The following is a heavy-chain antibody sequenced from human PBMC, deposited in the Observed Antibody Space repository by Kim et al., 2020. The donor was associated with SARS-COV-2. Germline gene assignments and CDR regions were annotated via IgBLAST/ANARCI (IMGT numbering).Heavy chain of an antibody. D-gene: IGHD6-13*01. J-gene: IGHJ6*03. Sequence: GGSLRLSCAASGFTFRSYGMHWVRQAPGKGLEWVAVIWNDGTNRFYGDSVRGRFTIPRDNSKDTVYLQMNSLTVEDTAVYYCARGDSTTSYYYYMDVWG. CDR2: IWNDGTNR. CDR3: ARGDSTTSYYYYMDV. CDR1: GFTFRSYG. V-gene: IGHV3-33*01.